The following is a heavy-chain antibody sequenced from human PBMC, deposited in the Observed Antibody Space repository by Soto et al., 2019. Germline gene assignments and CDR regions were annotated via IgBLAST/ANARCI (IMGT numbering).Heavy chain of an antibody. CDR1: GGSISSGGYY. V-gene: IGHV4-31*03. CDR2: IYYSGST. J-gene: IGHJ5*02. D-gene: IGHD2-15*01. Sequence: SETLSLTCPVSGGSISSGGYYWSWIRQHPGKGLEWIGYIYYSGSTYYNPSLKSRVTISVDTSKNQFSLKLSSVTAADTAVYYCARISKLHNWFDPWGQGTLVTVSS. CDR3: ARISKLHNWFDP.